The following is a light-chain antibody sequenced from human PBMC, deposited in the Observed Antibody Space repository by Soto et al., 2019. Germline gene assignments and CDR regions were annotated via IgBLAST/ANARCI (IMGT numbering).Light chain of an antibody. J-gene: IGKJ1*01. V-gene: IGKV3-20*01. CDR3: QQYGSSPLT. CDR2: GAS. Sequence: EIVLTQAPGTLSLSPGERATLSCRASQSVSSNYLAWYQQKPGQAPRHLIYGASSRATGIPDRFSGSGAGTDFTLTISRLESEDFAVYYCQQYGSSPLTFGQGTKVEIK. CDR1: QSVSSNY.